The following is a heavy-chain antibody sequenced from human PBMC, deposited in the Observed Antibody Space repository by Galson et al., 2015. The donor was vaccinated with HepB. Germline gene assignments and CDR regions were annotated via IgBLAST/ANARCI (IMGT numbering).Heavy chain of an antibody. Sequence: SVKVSCKASGGTFSSYATSWVRQAPGQGLEWMGGIIPILGIANYAQKFQGRVTITADKSTSTAYMELSSLRSEDTAVYYCARGYGDSQGFDYWGQGTLVTVSS. CDR2: IIPILGIA. CDR1: GGTFSSYA. V-gene: IGHV1-69*10. CDR3: ARGYGDSQGFDY. J-gene: IGHJ4*02. D-gene: IGHD4-17*01.